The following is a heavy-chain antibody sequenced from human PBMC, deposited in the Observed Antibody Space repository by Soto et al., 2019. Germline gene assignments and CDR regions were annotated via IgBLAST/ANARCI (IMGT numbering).Heavy chain of an antibody. CDR1: GFTFSDYN. CDR3: ARGHSGGHLFDY. D-gene: IGHD2-15*01. V-gene: IGHV3-48*02. CDR2: ISTSSSII. J-gene: IGHJ4*02. Sequence: GGSLRLSCAASGFTFSDYNMNWVRQAPGKGLEWVSYISTSSSIIYHADSVRGRFTISRDNARNSLYLNMSSLRDEDTAVYYCARGHSGGHLFDYWGRGSLVTVPS.